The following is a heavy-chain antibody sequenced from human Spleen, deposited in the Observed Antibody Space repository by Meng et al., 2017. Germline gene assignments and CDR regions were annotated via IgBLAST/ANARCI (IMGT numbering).Heavy chain of an antibody. CDR2: IYHSGST. CDR1: VGSISSNNW. V-gene: IGHV4-4*02. Sequence: QVQLQASGPGLVKPSQTLPLPATVSVGSISSNNWWSWVRQPPGKGLEWIGEIYHSGSTNYNPSLKSRVTMSVDKSKNQFSLKLSSVTAADTAVYYCASQVFSGLNWFGPWGQGTLVTVSS. J-gene: IGHJ5*02. D-gene: IGHD3-10*01. CDR3: ASQVFSGLNWFGP.